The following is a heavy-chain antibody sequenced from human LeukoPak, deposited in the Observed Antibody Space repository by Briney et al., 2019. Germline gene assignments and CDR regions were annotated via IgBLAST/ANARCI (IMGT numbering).Heavy chain of an antibody. CDR2: IIPIFGTA. CDR1: GGTFSSYA. CDR3: ARRGRGVASGYDY. D-gene: IGHD3-3*01. J-gene: IGHJ4*02. V-gene: IGHV1-69*05. Sequence: SVKVSCKASGGTFSSYAISWVRQAPGQGLEWMGGIIPIFGTANYAQKLQGRVTMTTDTSTSTAYMELRSLRSDDTAVYYCARRGRGVASGYDYWGQGTLVTVSS.